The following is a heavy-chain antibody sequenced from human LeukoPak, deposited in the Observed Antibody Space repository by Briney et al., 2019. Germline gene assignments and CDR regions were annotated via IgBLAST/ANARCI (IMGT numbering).Heavy chain of an antibody. Sequence: PSETLSLTCTVSGGSINSAYKYWDWIRQPPGKGLEWIGSIYYSGSTYYNASLKSRITMSVDTSKNHFSLNLSSVTAADTAVYYCARRTDFSSGWYFDNWGQGTLVTVSS. CDR3: ARRTDFSSGWYFDN. V-gene: IGHV4-39*07. CDR2: IYYSGST. J-gene: IGHJ4*02. D-gene: IGHD6-19*01. CDR1: GGSINSAYKY.